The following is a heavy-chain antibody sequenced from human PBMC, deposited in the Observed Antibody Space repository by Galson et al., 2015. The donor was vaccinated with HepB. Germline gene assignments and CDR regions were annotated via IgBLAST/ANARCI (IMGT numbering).Heavy chain of an antibody. CDR1: GFTFTNAW. CDR2: IKSKTDGGTT. D-gene: IGHD6-13*01. CDR3: TTGFSSSWPYYFYYGMDV. V-gene: IGHV3-15*07. J-gene: IGHJ6*02. Sequence: SLRLSCAASGFTFTNAWMNWVHQAPGKGLEWVGRIKSKTDGGTTDYAAPVKGRFAISRDDSKITLFLQMNSLKTEDTAVYYCTTGFSSSWPYYFYYGMDVWGQGTTVTVSS.